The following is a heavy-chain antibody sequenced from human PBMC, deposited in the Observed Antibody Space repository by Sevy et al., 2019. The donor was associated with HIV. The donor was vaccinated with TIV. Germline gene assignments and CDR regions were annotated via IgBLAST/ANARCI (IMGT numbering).Heavy chain of an antibody. V-gene: IGHV4-34*01. CDR3: ARAMGYCSSTSCYHYYYYGMDV. J-gene: IGHJ6*02. CDR2: INHSGST. CDR1: GGSFSGYY. Sequence: SETLSLTCTVYGGSFSGYYWSWIRQPPGKGLEWIGEINHSGSTNYNPSLKSRVTISVDTSENQFSLKLSSVTAADTAVYYCARAMGYCSSTSCYHYYYYGMDVWGQGTTVTVSS. D-gene: IGHD2-2*01.